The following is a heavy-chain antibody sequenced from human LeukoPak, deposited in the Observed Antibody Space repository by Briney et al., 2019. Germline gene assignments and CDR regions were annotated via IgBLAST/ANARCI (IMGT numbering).Heavy chain of an antibody. V-gene: IGHV4-59*01. CDR2: ICYSGST. Sequence: SETLSLTCTVSGDSISIYYWSWIRQPPGKGLEWIGYICYSGSTNYNPSLKSRVTISVETSKNQFSLKVSSVTAADTAVYYCARGRRSDTSMVIVYFDYWGQGTLVTVSS. J-gene: IGHJ4*02. D-gene: IGHD5-18*01. CDR3: ARGRRSDTSMVIVYFDY. CDR1: GDSISIYY.